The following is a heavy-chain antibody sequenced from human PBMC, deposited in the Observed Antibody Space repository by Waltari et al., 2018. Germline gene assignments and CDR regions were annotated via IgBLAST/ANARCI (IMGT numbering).Heavy chain of an antibody. J-gene: IGHJ6*02. D-gene: IGHD6-13*01. CDR3: ARAHSSRNYYYYGMDV. V-gene: IGHV4-34*01. Sequence: QVQLQQWGAGLLKPSETLSLTCAVYGGSFSGYYWSWIRQPTGKGLEWIGEINHSGITNYNPSLKSRVTISVDTSKNQFSLKRSSVTAAGTAVYYCARAHSSRNYYYYGMDVWGQGTTVTVSS. CDR1: GGSFSGYY. CDR2: INHSGIT.